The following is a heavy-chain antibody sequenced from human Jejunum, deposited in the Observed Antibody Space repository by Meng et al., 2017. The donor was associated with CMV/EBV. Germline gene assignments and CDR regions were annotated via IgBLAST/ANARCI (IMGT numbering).Heavy chain of an antibody. Sequence: YRFTSYDITWVRPAPGQGLEWMGRISVYNGGTNFAQKFQGRLTLTTDTSTSTVYMELRSLRSDDTAVYYCAREITGTYFPYYLDYWGQGTLVTVSS. J-gene: IGHJ4*02. V-gene: IGHV1-18*01. CDR2: ISVYNGGT. CDR1: YRFTSYD. D-gene: IGHD1-20*01. CDR3: AREITGTYFPYYLDY.